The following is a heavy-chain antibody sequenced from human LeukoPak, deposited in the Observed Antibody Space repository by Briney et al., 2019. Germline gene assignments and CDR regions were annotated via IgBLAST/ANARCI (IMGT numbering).Heavy chain of an antibody. CDR1: GFTVSSNY. Sequence: HPGGSLRLSCAASGFTVSSNYMSWVRQAPGKGLEWVSAISGSGGSTYYADSVKGRFTISRDNSKNTLYLQMNSLRAEDTAVYYCAKDRNQLHLHVDYWGQGTLVTVSS. CDR3: AKDRNQLHLHVDY. J-gene: IGHJ4*02. CDR2: ISGSGGST. D-gene: IGHD2-2*01. V-gene: IGHV3-23*01.